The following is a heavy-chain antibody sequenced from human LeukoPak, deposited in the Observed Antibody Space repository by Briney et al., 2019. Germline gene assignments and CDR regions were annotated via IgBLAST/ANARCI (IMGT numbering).Heavy chain of an antibody. CDR3: ATSHDYSNSFDY. J-gene: IGHJ4*02. CDR1: GFTVSSNY. Sequence: GGSLRLSCAASGFTVSSNYMSWVRQAPGKGLEWVSVIYSGGSTYYADSVKGRFTISRDNSKNTLYLQMNSLRAEDTAVYYCATSHDYSNSFDYWGQGTLVTVSS. V-gene: IGHV3-53*01. CDR2: IYSGGST. D-gene: IGHD4-11*01.